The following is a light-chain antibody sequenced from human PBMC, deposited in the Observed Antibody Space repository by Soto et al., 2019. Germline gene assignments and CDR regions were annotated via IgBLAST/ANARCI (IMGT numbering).Light chain of an antibody. J-gene: IGKJ1*01. CDR3: LQHGDSPEA. V-gene: IGKV3-20*01. CDR1: QTVNNNY. Sequence: EIVLTQSPGTLSLSPGERATLSCRASQTVNNNYVAWYQQKPGQAPRLLIFRASNKATGIPDRFSGSGSGTEFILTISELEPEDSGIYHCLQHGDSPEAFGQGTKVEVK. CDR2: RAS.